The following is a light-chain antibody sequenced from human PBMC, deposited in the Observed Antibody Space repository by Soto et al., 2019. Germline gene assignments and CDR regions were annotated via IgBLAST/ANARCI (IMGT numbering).Light chain of an antibody. J-gene: IGKJ1*01. V-gene: IGKV3-15*01. Sequence: EIVVTQSPVTLSVSPGERVTLSCRASESVSRNLAWYQQKPGQTPRLLIYGASTRATGVPARFSGSGSGTDFILAITILQSEDFADYDCQQYWHWSLTFRQGTRVEI. CDR3: QQYWHWSLT. CDR2: GAS. CDR1: ESVSRN.